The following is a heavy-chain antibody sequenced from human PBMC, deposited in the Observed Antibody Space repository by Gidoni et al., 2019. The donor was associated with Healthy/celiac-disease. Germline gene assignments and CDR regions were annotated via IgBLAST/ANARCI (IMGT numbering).Heavy chain of an antibody. D-gene: IGHD1-26*01. CDR2: IYHSGST. Sequence: QVQLQESGPGLVKPSGTLSLTCAVSGGSISSSNWWSWVRQPPGKGLEWIGEIYHSGSTNYNPSLKSRVTISVDKSKNQFSLKLSSVTAADTAVYYCARVVYPSVGATHSGVDYWGQGTLVTVSS. CDR1: GGSISSSNW. V-gene: IGHV4-4*02. CDR3: ARVVYPSVGATHSGVDY. J-gene: IGHJ4*02.